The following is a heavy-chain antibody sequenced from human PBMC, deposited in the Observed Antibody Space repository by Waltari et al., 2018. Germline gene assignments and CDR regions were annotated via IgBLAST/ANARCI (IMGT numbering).Heavy chain of an antibody. J-gene: IGHJ6*01. CDR2: INSYGSDT. D-gene: IGHD1-1*01. CDR3: VKVMGDLGTKYGLDV. Sequence: EEQLSESGGGLVQPGGSLRLSCAASGFTFKDFDMTWVRQAPGKGLGWVSKINSYGSDTQYADSGRGRFTMSRDNSRGTVSLEMNGLRAADTAVYYCVKVMGDLGTKYGLDVWGRGTTVTVSS. V-gene: IGHV3-23*05. CDR1: GFTFKDFD.